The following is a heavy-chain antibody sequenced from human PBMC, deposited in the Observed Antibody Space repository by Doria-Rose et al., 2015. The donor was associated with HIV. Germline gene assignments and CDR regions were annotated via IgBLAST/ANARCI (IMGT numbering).Heavy chain of an antibody. CDR1: GVSLSSPGMG. CDR3: ARIKSSRWYHKYYFDF. CDR2: ILSNAER. J-gene: IGHJ4*02. Sequence: QITLKESGPVLVKPTETLTLTCTVSGVSLSSPGMGVSWIRQPPGKALEWLANILSNAERSYKTSLKSRLTISRATSKSQVVLTMTDMDPVDTATYYCARIKSSRWYHKYYFDFWGQGTLVIVSA. V-gene: IGHV2-26*01. D-gene: IGHD6-13*01.